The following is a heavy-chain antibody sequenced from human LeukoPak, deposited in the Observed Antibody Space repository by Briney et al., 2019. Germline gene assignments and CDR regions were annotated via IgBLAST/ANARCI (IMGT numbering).Heavy chain of an antibody. J-gene: IGHJ4*02. D-gene: IGHD6-6*01. V-gene: IGHV1-46*01. CDR1: GGTFSSYA. Sequence: GSSVKVSCKASGGTFSSYAISWVRQAPGQGLEWMGIINPSGGSTSSAQNFQGRVTVTRDMSTSTVYMELSSLRSEDTAVYYCAVSRGYSSSPSGGYYFDYWGQGTLVTVSS. CDR2: INPSGGST. CDR3: AVSRGYSSSPSGGYYFDY.